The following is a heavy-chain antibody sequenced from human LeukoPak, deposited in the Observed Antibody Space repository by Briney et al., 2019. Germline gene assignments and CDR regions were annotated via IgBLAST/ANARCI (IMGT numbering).Heavy chain of an antibody. CDR3: ARDRELGY. CDR1: GGSISSGGYY. J-gene: IGHJ4*02. Sequence: SQTLSLTCTVSGGSISSGGYYWRWIRQPPGKGLEWIGYIYYSGSTNYNPSLKSRVTISVDTSKNQFSLKLTSVTAADTAVYYCARDRELGYWGQGTLVTVSS. D-gene: IGHD3-10*01. CDR2: IYYSGST. V-gene: IGHV4-61*08.